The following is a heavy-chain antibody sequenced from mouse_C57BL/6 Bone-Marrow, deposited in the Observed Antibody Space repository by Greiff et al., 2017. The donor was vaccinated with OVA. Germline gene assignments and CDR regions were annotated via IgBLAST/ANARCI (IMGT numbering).Heavy chain of an antibody. J-gene: IGHJ3*01. V-gene: IGHV5-4*03. D-gene: IGHD1-1*01. CDR2: ISDGGSYT. Sequence: EVKVVESGGGLVKPGGSLKLSCAASGFTFSSYAMSWVRQTPEKRLEWVATISDGGSYTYYPDNVKGRFTISRDNAKNNLYLQMSHLKSEDTAMYYCARPPYYYGSPWFAYWGQGTLVTVSA. CDR3: ARPPYYYGSPWFAY. CDR1: GFTFSSYA.